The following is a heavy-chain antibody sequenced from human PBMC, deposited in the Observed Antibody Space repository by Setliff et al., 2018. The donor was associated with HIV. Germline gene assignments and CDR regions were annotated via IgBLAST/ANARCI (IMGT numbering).Heavy chain of an antibody. CDR1: GYSFTSYW. J-gene: IGHJ4*02. CDR3: ARHATCSGGSCYGRGVDY. Sequence: PGESLKISCKGSGYSFTSYWIGWVRQMPGKGLEWMGIIYPGDSDTRYSPSFQGQVTISADESISTAYLQWSSLKASDTAMYYCARHATCSGGSCYGRGVDYWGQGTLVTVSS. CDR2: IYPGDSDT. D-gene: IGHD2-15*01. V-gene: IGHV5-51*01.